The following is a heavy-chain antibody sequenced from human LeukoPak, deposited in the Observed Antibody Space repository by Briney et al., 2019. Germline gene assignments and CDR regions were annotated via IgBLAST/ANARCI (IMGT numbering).Heavy chain of an antibody. Sequence: GGCLRLSCAGSGFSFSSNTMSWVRQAPGRGLEWVSAISNNGGRTDYADSVKGRFTISRDNSKSTLYLHMDSLRAEDTAVYYCARDEDTSALSEYWGQGTLVTVSS. V-gene: IGHV3-23*01. D-gene: IGHD2/OR15-2a*01. J-gene: IGHJ4*02. CDR1: GFSFSSNT. CDR2: ISNNGGRT. CDR3: ARDEDTSALSEY.